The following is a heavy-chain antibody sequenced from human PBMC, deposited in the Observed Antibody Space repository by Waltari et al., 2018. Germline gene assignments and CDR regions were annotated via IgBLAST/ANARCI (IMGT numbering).Heavy chain of an antibody. CDR3: ARASAVPGTRDY. V-gene: IGHV3-7*01. J-gene: IGHJ4*02. CDR1: GFTFSTYW. D-gene: IGHD6-19*01. CDR2: INQSGTDK. Sequence: EVQLVESGGDLVQPGGSLRLSCAASGFTFSTYWMSWMSQAPGKGLEWVANINQSGTDKYYVDSVKGRFTISRDNARNSLYLQMSSLRVEDTAFYYCARASAVPGTRDYWGQGTLVTVSS.